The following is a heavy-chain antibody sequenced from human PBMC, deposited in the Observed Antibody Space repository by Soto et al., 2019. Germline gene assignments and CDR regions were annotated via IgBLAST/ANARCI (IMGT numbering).Heavy chain of an antibody. CDR3: AKGDTWEAATTGPLAL. CDR1: EDIFGSSG. D-gene: IGHD5-12*01. Sequence: QAQVVQSGPEVAKPGSSVKVSCKASEDIFGSSGFSWVRQAPGLGLEWMGGIIPVFGTTEYAEKFRGRVTISADDDTRTVYMELDSLTSDDTAVYYCAKGDTWEAATTGPLALWGQGTLVTVSS. CDR2: IIPVFGTT. J-gene: IGHJ4*02. V-gene: IGHV1-69*01.